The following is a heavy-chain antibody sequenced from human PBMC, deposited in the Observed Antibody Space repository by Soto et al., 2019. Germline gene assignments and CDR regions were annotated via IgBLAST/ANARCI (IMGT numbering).Heavy chain of an antibody. CDR3: ARDQVISGGMDV. Sequence: QVQLQESGPGLVKPSQTLSLTCSVSGGSISSGGYYWSWIRQHPGKGLEWIGYIYYSGSTNYNPSLMSRVTISVDKSKNEFSLKLSSVTAADTAVYYCARDQVISGGMDVWGQGTTVTVSS. J-gene: IGHJ6*02. CDR2: IYYSGST. D-gene: IGHD3-10*01. V-gene: IGHV4-31*03. CDR1: GGSISSGGYY.